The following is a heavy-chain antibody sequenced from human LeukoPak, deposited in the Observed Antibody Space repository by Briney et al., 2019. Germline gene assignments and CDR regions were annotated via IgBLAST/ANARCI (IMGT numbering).Heavy chain of an antibody. Sequence: SETLSLTCAVSGASISNYYWSWIRQPPGKGLEWIGYISYRGSTNYNPSLKSRATISFDTSQNQFSLKLSSVTAADTAVYYCARAPFRAFDIWGQGTVVTVSS. D-gene: IGHD2/OR15-2a*01. J-gene: IGHJ3*02. CDR1: GASISNYY. CDR3: ARAPFRAFDI. CDR2: ISYRGST. V-gene: IGHV4-59*01.